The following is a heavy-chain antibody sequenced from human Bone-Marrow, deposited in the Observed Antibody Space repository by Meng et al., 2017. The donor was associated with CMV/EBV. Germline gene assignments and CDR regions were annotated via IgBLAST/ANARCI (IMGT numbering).Heavy chain of an antibody. Sequence: SETPSLTCAVYGGSFSGYYWSWIRQPPGKGLEWIGEINHSGSTNYNPSLKSRVTISVDTSKNQFSLKLSSVTAADTAVYYCARGRDFWSGYPRYYGMDVWGQGTTVTVSS. J-gene: IGHJ6*02. D-gene: IGHD3-3*01. CDR3: ARGRDFWSGYPRYYGMDV. V-gene: IGHV4-34*01. CDR1: GGSFSGYY. CDR2: INHSGST.